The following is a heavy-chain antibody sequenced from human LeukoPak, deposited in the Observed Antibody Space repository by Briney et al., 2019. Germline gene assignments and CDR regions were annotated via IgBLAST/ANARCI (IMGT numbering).Heavy chain of an antibody. CDR3: ARGRGSHCQY. V-gene: IGHV3-13*01. CDR2: LIPAGDT. J-gene: IGHJ4*02. Sequence: GGSLRLSCAASGFIFGDYDMFWVRQIIGKSLEWVSTLIPAGDTFYPGSVRGRFTISRDDVKNSLYLQMNNLRAGDTAVYYCARGRGSHCQYWGQGTLVTVSS. CDR1: GFIFGDYD. D-gene: IGHD1-26*01.